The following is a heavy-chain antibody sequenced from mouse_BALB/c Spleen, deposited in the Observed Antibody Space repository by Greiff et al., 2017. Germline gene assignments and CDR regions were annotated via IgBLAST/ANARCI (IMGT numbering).Heavy chain of an antibody. CDR1: GYAFTNYL. CDR3: AKGDGYLFAY. CDR2: INPGSGGT. V-gene: IGHV1-54*03. D-gene: IGHD2-3*01. J-gene: IGHJ3*01. Sequence: VQLVESGAELVRPGTSVKVSCKASGYAFTNYLIEWVKQRPGQGLEWIGVINPGSGGTNYNEKFKGKATLTADKSSSTAYMQLSSLTSDDSAVYFCAKGDGYLFAYWGQGTLVTVSA.